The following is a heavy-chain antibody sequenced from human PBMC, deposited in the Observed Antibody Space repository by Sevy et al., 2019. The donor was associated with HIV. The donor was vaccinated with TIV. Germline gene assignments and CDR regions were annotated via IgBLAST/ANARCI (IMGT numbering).Heavy chain of an antibody. CDR1: GFTFSDYG. V-gene: IGHV3-30*18. CDR2: ISYDGSNK. CDR3: AKVRCRFCSGGSSYYFDN. Sequence: GGSLRLSCAASGFTFSDYGMNWFRQAPGRGLEWVAVISYDGSNKNYSDSVKGRFTISRDNSKDTMFLQMNSVRAEDTAVDYCAKVRCRFCSGGSSYYFDNWGQGTLVTVSS. J-gene: IGHJ4*02. D-gene: IGHD2-15*01.